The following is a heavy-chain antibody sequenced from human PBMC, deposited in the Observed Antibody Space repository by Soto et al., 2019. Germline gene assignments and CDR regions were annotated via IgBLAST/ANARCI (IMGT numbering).Heavy chain of an antibody. D-gene: IGHD3-10*02. CDR3: TTQGCSGSYYNMGY. CDR2: LKSKTDGGTT. CDR1: GFTFSNAW. J-gene: IGHJ4*02. V-gene: IGHV3-15*01. Sequence: PGGSVRLSCVASGFTFSNAWMSWVRQAPGKGLERVGRLKSKTDGGTTDNAAPVKGRSTISGNDSKNTRYLQMNSLKTEDTAVYYCTTQGCSGSYYNMGYWGQVALVTVSS.